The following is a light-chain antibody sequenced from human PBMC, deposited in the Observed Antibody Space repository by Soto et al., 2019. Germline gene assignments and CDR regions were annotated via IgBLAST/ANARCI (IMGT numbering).Light chain of an antibody. Sequence: EIVMTQSPATLSVSPGERATLSCRASQSLSNHLAWYQQKPGQAPGLLIYGASTRATGIPARFSGSGSGTEVTLTISSRQSEDFAVYFCQQYYNWPLTFGPGTKVDIK. CDR2: GAS. V-gene: IGKV3-15*01. CDR3: QQYYNWPLT. J-gene: IGKJ3*01. CDR1: QSLSNH.